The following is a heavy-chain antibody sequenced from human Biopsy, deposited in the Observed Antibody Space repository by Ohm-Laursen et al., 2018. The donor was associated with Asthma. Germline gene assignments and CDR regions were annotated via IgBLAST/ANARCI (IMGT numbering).Heavy chain of an antibody. J-gene: IGHJ6*02. CDR3: ARGYSGSDRIVYYYSGLEV. CDR2: LIPVLGTP. CDR1: GDSFSNYA. Sequence: SVKVSCKSSGDSFSNYAITWVRQAPGQGLGWMGGLIPVLGTPDHAQMFEGRVTITADESTSTAYMELSSLSSEDTAVYYCARGYSGSDRIVYYYSGLEVWGQGTTVTVSS. V-gene: IGHV1-69*13. D-gene: IGHD5-12*01.